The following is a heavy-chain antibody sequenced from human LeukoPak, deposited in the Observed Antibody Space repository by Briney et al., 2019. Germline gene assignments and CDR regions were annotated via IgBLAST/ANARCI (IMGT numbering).Heavy chain of an antibody. V-gene: IGHV3-21*01. CDR3: ARDLAWGGY. J-gene: IGHJ4*02. CDR1: GFTFSIYT. CDR2: ITSSSSSM. Sequence: GGSLRLSCVASGFTFSIYTMSWVRQAPGKGLEWVSSITSSSSSMYSADSVKGRLTISRDNAKNSLYLQMNSSRAEDTAVYYCARDLAWGGYWGQGTLVTVSS. D-gene: IGHD7-27*01.